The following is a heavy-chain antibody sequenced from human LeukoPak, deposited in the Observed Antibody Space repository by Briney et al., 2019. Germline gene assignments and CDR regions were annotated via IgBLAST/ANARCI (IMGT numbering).Heavy chain of an antibody. Sequence: SAKVSCKASGGTFSSYAISRVPQAPGPGLEWMGRIIPILGIANYAQKFQGRVTITADKSTSTAYMERSSLRSEDTAVYYCAKSITIFGVVGVGFDYWGQGTLVTVSS. J-gene: IGHJ4*02. D-gene: IGHD3-3*01. CDR2: IIPILGIA. CDR3: AKSITIFGVVGVGFDY. CDR1: GGTFSSYA. V-gene: IGHV1-69*04.